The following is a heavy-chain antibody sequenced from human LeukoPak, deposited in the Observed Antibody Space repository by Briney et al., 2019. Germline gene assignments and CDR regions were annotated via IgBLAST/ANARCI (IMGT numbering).Heavy chain of an antibody. CDR1: GFVVSGNH. CDR2: IIGSGGST. Sequence: GGSLRLSCAASGFVVSGNHMTWVRQAPGKGLEWVSTIIGSGGSTYYGDSVKGRFTISRDNSKNTLYLQMNSLRAEDTAVYYCAKGITVGGRGTLVTVSS. D-gene: IGHD3-10*01. CDR3: AKGITV. V-gene: IGHV3-23*01. J-gene: IGHJ4*02.